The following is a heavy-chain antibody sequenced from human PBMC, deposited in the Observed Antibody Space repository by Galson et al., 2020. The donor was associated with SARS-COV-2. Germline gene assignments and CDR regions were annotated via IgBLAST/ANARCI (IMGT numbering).Heavy chain of an antibody. CDR1: NGSINSDY. D-gene: IGHD6-6*01. J-gene: IGHJ4*02. CDR2: FHSDGST. CDR3: ARYTTSSVSFDS. V-gene: IGHV4-59*08. Sequence: SETLSLTCSVSNGSINSDYWSWIRQTPGKGLEWIGFFHSDGSTNYNPSLKSRLTISVDTAKNQFSLRLSSVTAADTAVYFCARYTTSSVSFDSWGRGTLVTVSS.